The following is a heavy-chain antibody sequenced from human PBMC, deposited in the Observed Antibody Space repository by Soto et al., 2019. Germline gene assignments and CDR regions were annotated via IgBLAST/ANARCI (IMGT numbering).Heavy chain of an antibody. Sequence: GGSLRLSCAASGFTFSSYGMHWVRQAPGKGLEWVAVISYDGSNKYYADSVKGRFTISRDNSKNTLYLQMNSLRAEDTAVYYCAKLAFQWPFDYWGQGTLVTVSS. CDR3: AKLAFQWPFDY. CDR2: ISYDGSNK. V-gene: IGHV3-30*18. CDR1: GFTFSSYG. D-gene: IGHD6-19*01. J-gene: IGHJ4*02.